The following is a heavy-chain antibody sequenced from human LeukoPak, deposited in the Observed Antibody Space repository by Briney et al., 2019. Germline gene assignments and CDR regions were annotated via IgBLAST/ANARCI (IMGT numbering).Heavy chain of an antibody. Sequence: GASVKVSCKASGYTFTSYYMHWVRQAPGQGLEWMGIINPSGGSTSYAQKFQGRVTMTRDMSTSTVYMELSSLRSEDTAVYYCARDITEDTLPPTGYFDYWGQGTLVTVSS. D-gene: IGHD1-14*01. J-gene: IGHJ4*02. CDR1: GYTFTSYY. CDR3: ARDITEDTLPPTGYFDY. CDR2: INPSGGST. V-gene: IGHV1-46*01.